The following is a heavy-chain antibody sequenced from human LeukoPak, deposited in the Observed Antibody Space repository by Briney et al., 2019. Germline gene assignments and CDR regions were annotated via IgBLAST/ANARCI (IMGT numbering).Heavy chain of an antibody. CDR3: ARSPRDSSGSYYSAFDM. D-gene: IGHD3-22*01. V-gene: IGHV3-23*01. J-gene: IGHJ3*02. CDR1: GFTLSSYA. CDR2: ISESGGST. Sequence: GGSLRLSCAPSGFTLSSYAMSWVRQAPGKGLEWVSTISESGGSTYYADSVKGRFTISRDNSKNTLYLQMNSLRAEDTAVYYCARSPRDSSGSYYSAFDMWGQGTMVTVSA.